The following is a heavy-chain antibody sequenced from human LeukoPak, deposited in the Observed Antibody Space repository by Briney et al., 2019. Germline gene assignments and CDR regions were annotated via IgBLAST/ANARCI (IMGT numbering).Heavy chain of an antibody. V-gene: IGHV4-59*01. J-gene: IGHJ4*02. CDR2: IYYSGST. CDR1: GGSIRSYY. CDR3: ARRNSVTVAFDY. Sequence: SETLSLTCTVSGGSIRSYYWSWIRQPPGKGLEWIGYIYYSGSTNYNPSLKSRVTISVDTSKNQFSLKLSSVTAADTAVYYCARRNSVTVAFDYWGQGTLVTVSS. D-gene: IGHD1-14*01.